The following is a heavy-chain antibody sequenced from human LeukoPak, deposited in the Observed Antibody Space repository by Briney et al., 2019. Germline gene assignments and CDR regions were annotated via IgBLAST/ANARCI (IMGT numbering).Heavy chain of an antibody. J-gene: IGHJ4*02. CDR1: GFTFSNYA. CDR3: AKGGHDFNPFYC. CDR2: IKGGGGDP. D-gene: IGHD2-21*02. V-gene: IGHV3-23*01. Sequence: GGSLRLSCAASGFTFSNYAMGWVRQAPGKGLEWVSSIKGGGGDPFYAESVRSRFTISRDNSKNTLYLQLNSLRAEDTAVYFCAKGGHDFNPFYCWGQGTLVTVSS.